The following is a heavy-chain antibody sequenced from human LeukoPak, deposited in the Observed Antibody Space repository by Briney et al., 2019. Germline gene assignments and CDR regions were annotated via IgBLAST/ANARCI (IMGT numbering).Heavy chain of an antibody. V-gene: IGHV3-9*01. CDR1: GSTLADDA. CDR3: ARTAIAAAAFYNWFDS. D-gene: IGHD6-13*01. J-gene: IGHJ5*01. CDR2: IRWNSGSI. Sequence: QSGRSLRLSCAAAGSTLADDAVHCVRHPAGSGLGWVSGIRWNSGSIGYADSVKGRFTISRDNATNSLYLQMNSLRAEDTAVYYCARTAIAAAAFYNWFDSWGQGTLVTVSS.